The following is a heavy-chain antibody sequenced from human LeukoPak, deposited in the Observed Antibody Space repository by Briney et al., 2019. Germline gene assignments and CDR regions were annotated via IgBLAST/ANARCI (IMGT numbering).Heavy chain of an antibody. CDR3: ARGGDLPA. CDR2: ISSSSSYI. D-gene: IGHD3-10*01. Sequence: GGSLRLSCAASGFTVSSNYMSWVRQAPGKGLEWVSSISSSSSYIYYADSVKGRFTISRDNARNSLYLQMNSLRAEDTAVYYCARGGDLPAWGQGTLVTVSS. J-gene: IGHJ4*02. CDR1: GFTVSSNY. V-gene: IGHV3-21*01.